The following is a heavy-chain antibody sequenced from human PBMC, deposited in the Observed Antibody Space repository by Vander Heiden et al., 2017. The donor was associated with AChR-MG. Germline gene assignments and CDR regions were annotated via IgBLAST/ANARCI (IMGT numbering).Heavy chain of an antibody. V-gene: IGHV4-30-2*01. CDR3: AREYSSGWYSL. CDR1: GGPISVGGYS. Sequence: QLQLQESGSGLVQPSQTLSLTCAVSGGPISVGGYSWSWIRQTPGKGLEWIGYIYHSGSTYYNPSLKSRVTISVDRSKNQFSLKLSSVTAADTAVYYCAREYSSGWYSLWGQGTLVTVSS. D-gene: IGHD6-19*01. CDR2: IYHSGST. J-gene: IGHJ4*02.